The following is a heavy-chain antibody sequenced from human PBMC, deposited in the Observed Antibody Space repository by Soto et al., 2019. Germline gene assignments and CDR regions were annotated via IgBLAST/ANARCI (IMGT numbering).Heavy chain of an antibody. Sequence: ASVKVSCKASGYTFTSYAMHWVRQAPGQRLEWMGWINAGNGNTKYSQKFQGRVTITRDTSASTAYMELSSLRSEDTAAYYCARYYDILTGPYDYWGQGTLVTVSS. J-gene: IGHJ4*02. V-gene: IGHV1-3*01. CDR1: GYTFTSYA. CDR3: ARYYDILTGPYDY. D-gene: IGHD3-9*01. CDR2: INAGNGNT.